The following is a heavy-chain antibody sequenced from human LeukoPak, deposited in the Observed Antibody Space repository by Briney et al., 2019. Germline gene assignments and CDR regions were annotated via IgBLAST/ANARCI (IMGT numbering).Heavy chain of an antibody. CDR1: GFSFSIYG. CDR2: FSGSGGST. D-gene: IGHD1/OR15-1a*01. CDR3: ARAGNIRFDY. V-gene: IGHV3-23*01. J-gene: IGHJ4*02. Sequence: PGGSLRLSCEASGFSFSIYGMSWVRQAPGKGLEWVSGFSGSGGSTYYADSVKGRFTISRDNSKNTLYLQMNSLRAEDTAVYYCARAGNIRFDYWGQGTLVTVSS.